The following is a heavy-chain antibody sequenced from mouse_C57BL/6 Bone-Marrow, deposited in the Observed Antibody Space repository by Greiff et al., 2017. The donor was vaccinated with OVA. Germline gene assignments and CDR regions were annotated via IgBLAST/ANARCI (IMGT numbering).Heavy chain of an antibody. D-gene: IGHD2-5*01. CDR1: GYTFTGYW. CDR2: ILPGSGST. V-gene: IGHV1-9*01. CDR3: ARGAYYSNLYAMGY. Sequence: QVQLQQSGAELMKPGASVKLSCKATGYTFTGYWIEWVKQRPGHGLVWIGDILPGSGSTNYHEKFKGKAPFTADTSSSTAYLLLNRLTTEDSAIYYCARGAYYSNLYAMGYWGQGTSGT. J-gene: IGHJ4*01.